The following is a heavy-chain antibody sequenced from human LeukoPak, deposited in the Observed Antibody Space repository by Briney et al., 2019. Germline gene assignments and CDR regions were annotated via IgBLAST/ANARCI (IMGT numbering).Heavy chain of an antibody. CDR2: ISGSGGST. CDR1: GFTFSSYA. CDR3: AKSYNNPTVAIRVRGVIPYFDY. Sequence: GGSLRLSCAASGFTFSSYAMSWVRQAPGKGLEWVSAISGSGGSTYYADSVKGRFTISRDNSKNTLYLQMNSLRADDTAVYYCAKSYNNPTVAIRVRGVIPYFDYWGQGTLVTVSS. V-gene: IGHV3-23*01. J-gene: IGHJ4*02. D-gene: IGHD3-10*01.